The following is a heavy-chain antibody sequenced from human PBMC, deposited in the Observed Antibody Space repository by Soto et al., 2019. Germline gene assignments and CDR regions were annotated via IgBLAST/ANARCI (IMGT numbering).Heavy chain of an antibody. D-gene: IGHD1-26*01. J-gene: IGHJ6*02. CDR2: IYYSGST. CDR3: ARLDSGSYYYYGMDV. Sequence: SETLSLTCTVSGGSISSSSYYWGWIRQPQGKGLEWIGSIYYSGSTYYNPSLKSRVTISVDTSKNQFSLKLSSVTAADTAVYYCARLDSGSYYYYGMDVWGQGTTVTAP. V-gene: IGHV4-39*01. CDR1: GGSISSSSYY.